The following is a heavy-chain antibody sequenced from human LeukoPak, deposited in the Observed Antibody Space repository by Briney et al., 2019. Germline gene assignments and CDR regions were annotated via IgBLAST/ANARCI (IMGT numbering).Heavy chain of an antibody. J-gene: IGHJ6*02. CDR3: ARGRMVYAKGYYYYGMDV. D-gene: IGHD2-8*01. CDR1: GGSITSRNYY. Sequence: SETLSLTCTVSGGSITSRNYYWGWIRQPPGKGLEWIGEINHSGSTNYNPSLKSRVTISVDTSKNQFSLKLSSVTAADTAVYYCARGRMVYAKGYYYYGMDVWGQGTTVTVSS. CDR2: INHSGST. V-gene: IGHV4-39*07.